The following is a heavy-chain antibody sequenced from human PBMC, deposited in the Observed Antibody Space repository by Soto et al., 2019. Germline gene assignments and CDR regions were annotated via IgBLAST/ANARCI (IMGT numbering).Heavy chain of an antibody. Sequence: VGSLRLSCAASGFTFSSYGMHWVRQAPGKGLEWVAVISYDGSNKYYADSVKGRFTISRDNSKNTLYLQMNSLRAEDTAVYYCAKASYYYGMDVWGQGTTVTVSS. CDR2: ISYDGSNK. CDR3: AKASYYYGMDV. J-gene: IGHJ6*02. CDR1: GFTFSSYG. V-gene: IGHV3-30*18.